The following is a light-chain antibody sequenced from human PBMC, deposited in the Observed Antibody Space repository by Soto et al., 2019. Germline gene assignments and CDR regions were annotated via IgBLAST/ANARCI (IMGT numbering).Light chain of an antibody. CDR2: EVS. CDR3: SSYTFSTSYA. CDR1: SSDVGSYDR. Sequence: QSVLTQPPSVSGSPGQSVTISCTGTSSDVGSYDRVSWYQQAPGTAPKLMIYEVSNRPSGVPDRFSGSKSGNTASLTISGLQAEDEADYYCSSYTFSTSYAFGTGTKLTVL. J-gene: IGLJ1*01. V-gene: IGLV2-18*02.